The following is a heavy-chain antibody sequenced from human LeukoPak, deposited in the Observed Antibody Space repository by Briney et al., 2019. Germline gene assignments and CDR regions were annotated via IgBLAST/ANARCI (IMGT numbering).Heavy chain of an antibody. J-gene: IGHJ4*02. CDR2: IYPGDSDT. D-gene: IGHD3-10*01. CDR1: GYSFTSYW. Sequence: GESLKIYCKGSGYSFTSYWIGWVRQMPGKGLEWMGIIYPGDSDTRYSPSFQGQVTISADKSINTAYLQRSSLKASDTAMYYCARGGYYGSGSYYSFDYWGQGTLVTVSS. V-gene: IGHV5-51*01. CDR3: ARGGYYGSGSYYSFDY.